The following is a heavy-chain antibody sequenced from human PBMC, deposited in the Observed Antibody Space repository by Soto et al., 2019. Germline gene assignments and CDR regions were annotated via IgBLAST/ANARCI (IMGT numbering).Heavy chain of an antibody. D-gene: IGHD5-12*01. CDR1: GFTFSNFG. CDR2: ISYDGSNR. J-gene: IGHJ6*02. Sequence: QVQLVESGGGVVQPGRSVRLSCAASGFTFSNFGIHWVRQAPGKGLEWVAVISYDGSNRYYGDSVKGRFTISRDNSKNTLYLQMNSLRAEDTAVYYCAKDVYSRYDQRGDYYGMDVWGQGTTVTVSS. CDR3: AKDVYSRYDQRGDYYGMDV. V-gene: IGHV3-30*18.